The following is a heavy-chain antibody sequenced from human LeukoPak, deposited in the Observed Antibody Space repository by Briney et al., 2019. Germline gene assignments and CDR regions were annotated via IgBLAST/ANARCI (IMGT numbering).Heavy chain of an antibody. CDR1: GFTFSKYW. Sequence: GGSLRLSCAASGFTFSKYWMLWVRQAPGKGLESLSRINTDGTVTTYADSVKGRFTVSRDNADNTMFLQMNSVRDEDTAVYYCATKQWLAPPPDSWGQGTPVTVSS. CDR2: INTDGTVT. D-gene: IGHD6-19*01. V-gene: IGHV3-74*01. J-gene: IGHJ4*02. CDR3: ATKQWLAPPPDS.